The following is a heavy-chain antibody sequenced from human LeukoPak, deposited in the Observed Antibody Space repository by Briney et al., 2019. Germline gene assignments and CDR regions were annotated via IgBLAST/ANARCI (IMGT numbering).Heavy chain of an antibody. V-gene: IGHV3-23*01. CDR2: ISGSGGTT. D-gene: IGHD2-2*01. J-gene: IGHJ5*02. Sequence: GGSLRLSCAASGFTFSNYAMSWVRQAPGKGLEWVSAISGSGGTTYYADSVKGRFTISRDNSMNTPYLQMNSLRAEDTAVFYCARGDCSSTSCSSTPKNWFDPWGQGTLVSVSS. CDR3: ARGDCSSTSCSSTPKNWFDP. CDR1: GFTFSNYA.